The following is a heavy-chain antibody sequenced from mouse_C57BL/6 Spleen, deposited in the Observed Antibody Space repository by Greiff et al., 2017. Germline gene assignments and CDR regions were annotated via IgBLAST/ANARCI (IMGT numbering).Heavy chain of an antibody. V-gene: IGHV1-61*01. Sequence: QVQLKQPGAELVRPGSSVKLSCKASGYTFTSYWMDWVKQRPGQGLEWIGNIYPSDSETHYNQKFKDKATLTVDKSSSTAYMQLSSLTSEDSAVYYCAREDYDSFDYWGQGTTLTVSS. CDR3: AREDYDSFDY. D-gene: IGHD2-4*01. CDR1: GYTFTSYW. CDR2: IYPSDSET. J-gene: IGHJ2*01.